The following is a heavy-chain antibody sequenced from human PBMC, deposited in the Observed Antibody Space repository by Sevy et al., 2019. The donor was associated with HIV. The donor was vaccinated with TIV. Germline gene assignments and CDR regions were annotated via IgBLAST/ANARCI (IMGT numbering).Heavy chain of an antibody. Sequence: GGSLRLSCAASGFTFTNYGMHWVRQAPGKGLEWVSGISNSGANTYYADSLRGRFTVSRDNSKNTMYLQLNSLRAEDTAISYCEKAWTLLSDWYGEFDYWGQGTLVTVSS. CDR3: EKAWTLLSDWYGEFDY. J-gene: IGHJ4*02. CDR2: ISNSGANT. CDR1: GFTFTNYG. D-gene: IGHD6-19*01. V-gene: IGHV3-23*01.